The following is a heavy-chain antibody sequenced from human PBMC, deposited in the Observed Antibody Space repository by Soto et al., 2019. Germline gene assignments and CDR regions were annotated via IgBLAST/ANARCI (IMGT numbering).Heavy chain of an antibody. V-gene: IGHV1-18*01. Sequence: ASVKVSCKASGYTFTSYGISWVRQAPGQGLAWMGWISAYNGNTNYAQKLQGRVTMTTDTSTSTAYMELRTLRSDDPAVKDCARDEYSGSYSDAFDIWGQGTMVTVSS. CDR3: ARDEYSGSYSDAFDI. CDR2: ISAYNGNT. CDR1: GYTFTSYG. D-gene: IGHD1-26*01. J-gene: IGHJ3*02.